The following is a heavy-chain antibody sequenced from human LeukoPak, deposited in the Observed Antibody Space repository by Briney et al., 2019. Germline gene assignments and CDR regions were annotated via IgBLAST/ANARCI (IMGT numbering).Heavy chain of an antibody. CDR1: GFTFSSYA. CDR2: ISYDGSNK. V-gene: IGHV3-30*04. CDR3: ARDVPPLFDY. Sequence: PGRSLRLSCAASGFTFSSYAMHWVRQAPGKGLEWVAVISYDGSNKYYADSVKGRFTISRDNSKNTLYLQMNSLRAEDTAVYYCARDVPPLFDYWGQGTLVTVSS. J-gene: IGHJ4*02.